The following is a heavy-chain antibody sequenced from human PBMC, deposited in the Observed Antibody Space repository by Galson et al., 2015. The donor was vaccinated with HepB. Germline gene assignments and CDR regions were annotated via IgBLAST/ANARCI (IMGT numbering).Heavy chain of an antibody. J-gene: IGHJ4*02. D-gene: IGHD3-10*01. V-gene: IGHV1-18*01. CDR2: ISAYNGNT. Sequence: SVKVSCKASGYTFTSYGISWVRQAPGQGLEWMGWISAYNGNTNYAQKLQGRVTMTTDTSTSTAYMELRSLRSDDTAVYYCARDLGSGSYAVWSDYWGQGTLVTVSS. CDR1: GYTFTSYG. CDR3: ARDLGSGSYAVWSDY.